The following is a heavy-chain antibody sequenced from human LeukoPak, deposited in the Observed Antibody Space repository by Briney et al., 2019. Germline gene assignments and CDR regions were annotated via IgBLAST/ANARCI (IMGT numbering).Heavy chain of an antibody. D-gene: IGHD4-11*01. J-gene: IGHJ1*01. Sequence: GGSLRLSCAASGFPFSSYSVNWVRSAPGRGRGGVSSISSTSRRKYYADPVTGRLTITRDDAKNSLFLQINNLRAEDTAVYYCVRDMNTVTTCYLEYWGQGTLVTVSS. V-gene: IGHV3-21*01. CDR1: GFPFSSYS. CDR2: ISSTSRRK. CDR3: VRDMNTVTTCYLEY.